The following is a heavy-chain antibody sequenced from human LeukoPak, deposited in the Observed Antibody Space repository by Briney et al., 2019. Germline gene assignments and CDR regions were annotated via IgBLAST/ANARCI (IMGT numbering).Heavy chain of an antibody. V-gene: IGHV4-31*03. J-gene: IGHJ4*02. CDR3: ARGVYDYVWGSYDY. D-gene: IGHD3-16*01. Sequence: SQTLSLTCTVSGGSISSGGYYWSWIRQHPGKGLEWIGYIYYSGSTYYNPSLKSRVTISVDTSKNQFSLKLSSVTAADTALYYCARGVYDYVWGSYDYWGQGSLVIVSS. CDR1: GGSISSGGYY. CDR2: IYYSGST.